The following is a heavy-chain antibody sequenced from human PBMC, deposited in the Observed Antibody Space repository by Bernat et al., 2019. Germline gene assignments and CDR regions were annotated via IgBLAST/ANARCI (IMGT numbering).Heavy chain of an antibody. Sequence: QLQLQESGPGLVKPSETLSLTCTVSGGSISSSSYYWDWIRQPPGKGLDWIGSIYYSGSTYYNPSLKSRVTISVDTSKNQFSLNLGSVTAADTAVYYCARRRLCGSICYGGGYYFDYWGQGTLVTVSS. CDR2: IYYSGST. D-gene: IGHD2-15*01. CDR3: ARRRLCGSICYGGGYYFDY. CDR1: GGSISSSSYY. V-gene: IGHV4-39*01. J-gene: IGHJ4*02.